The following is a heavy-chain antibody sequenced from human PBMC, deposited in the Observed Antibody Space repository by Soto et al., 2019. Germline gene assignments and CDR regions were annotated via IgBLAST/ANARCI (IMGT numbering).Heavy chain of an antibody. J-gene: IGHJ4*02. D-gene: IGHD3-22*01. CDR2: INHSGST. CDR3: AIQPDYYDSSGYYY. CDR1: GGSFSGYY. Sequence: TSETLSLTCAVYGGSFSGYYWSWIRQPPGKGLEWIGEINHSGSTNYNPSLKSRVTISVDTSKNQFSLKLSSVTAADTAVYYCAIQPDYYDSSGYYYWGQGTLVTVSS. V-gene: IGHV4-34*01.